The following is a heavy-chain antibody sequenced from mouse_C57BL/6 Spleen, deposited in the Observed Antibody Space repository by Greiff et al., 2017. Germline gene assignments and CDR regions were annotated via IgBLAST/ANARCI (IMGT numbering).Heavy chain of an antibody. Sequence: EVHLVESGPGLVKPSQSLSLTCSVTGYSITSGYYWNWIRQFPGNKLEWMGYISYDGSNNYNPSLKNRFSITRDTSKNQFFLKLNSVTTEDTATYYGVRDWGGSGYGARDYWGQGTSVTVSS. CDR1: GYSITSGYY. CDR2: ISYDGSN. J-gene: IGHJ4*01. D-gene: IGHD2-2*01. CDR3: VRDWGGSGYGARDY. V-gene: IGHV3-6*01.